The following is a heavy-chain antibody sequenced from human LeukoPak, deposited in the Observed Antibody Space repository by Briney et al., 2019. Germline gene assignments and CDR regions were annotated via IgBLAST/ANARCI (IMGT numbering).Heavy chain of an antibody. V-gene: IGHV3-21*01. CDR2: ISSSSSYI. CDR3: ARRDDSGSRYYYYYYMDV. J-gene: IGHJ6*03. CDR1: GFTFSRYS. Sequence: PGGSLRLSCEASGFTFSRYSMNWVRQAPGKGLEWVSSISSSSSYIYYADSVKGRFTISRDNAKNSLYLQMNSLRAEDTAVYYCARRDDSGSRYYYYYYMDVWGKGTTVTVSS. D-gene: IGHD1-26*01.